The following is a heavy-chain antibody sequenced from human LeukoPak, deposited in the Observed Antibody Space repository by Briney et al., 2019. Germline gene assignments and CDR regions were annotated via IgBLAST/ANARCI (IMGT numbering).Heavy chain of an antibody. D-gene: IGHD2-15*01. V-gene: IGHV3-20*04. Sequence: PGGSLRLSCAASGFTFDDYGMGWVRQAPGKGLEWVSGINWNGGSTGYADSVKGRFTISRDNAKNSLYLQMNSLRAEDTAVYYCAKDPSDIYCSGGSCYPDDNWFDPWGQGTLVTVSS. CDR1: GFTFDDYG. CDR2: INWNGGST. J-gene: IGHJ5*02. CDR3: AKDPSDIYCSGGSCYPDDNWFDP.